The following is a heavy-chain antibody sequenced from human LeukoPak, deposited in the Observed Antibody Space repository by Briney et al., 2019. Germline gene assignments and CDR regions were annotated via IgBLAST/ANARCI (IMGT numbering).Heavy chain of an antibody. Sequence: PGGSLRLSCAASGFTFSSYAMSWVRQAPGKGLEWVSFISGSGDSTYYADSVKGRFTIFRDNSKNTLSVQMNSLRAEDTAVYYYAKNYYGSGSYYNGIDYWGQGTLVSVSS. CDR3: AKNYYGSGSYYNGIDY. CDR2: ISGSGDST. D-gene: IGHD3-10*01. V-gene: IGHV3-23*01. CDR1: GFTFSSYA. J-gene: IGHJ4*02.